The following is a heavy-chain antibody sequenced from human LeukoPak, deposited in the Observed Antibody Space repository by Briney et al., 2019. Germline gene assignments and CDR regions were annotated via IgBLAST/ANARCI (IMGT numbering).Heavy chain of an antibody. CDR3: ATYYDFWSGSIPTHPPFDY. V-gene: IGHV3-23*01. CDR2: ISGSGGST. J-gene: IGHJ4*02. Sequence: GGSLRLSCAAPGFTFSSYAMSWVRQAPGKGLEWVSAISGSGGSTYYADSVKGRFTISRDNSKSTLYLQMNSLRAEDTAVYYCATYYDFWSGSIPTHPPFDYWGQGTLVTVSS. CDR1: GFTFSSYA. D-gene: IGHD3-3*01.